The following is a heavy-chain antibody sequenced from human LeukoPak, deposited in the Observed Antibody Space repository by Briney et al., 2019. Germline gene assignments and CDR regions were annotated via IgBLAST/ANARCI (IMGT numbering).Heavy chain of an antibody. CDR3: ARHFYLDV. D-gene: IGHD3-3*02. CDR1: GFTVSSNF. V-gene: IGHV3-53*01. CDR2: IYSGGTT. Sequence: GESLKISCAASGFTVSSNFMSWVRQAPGKGLEWVSVIYSGGTTYYADSVKGRFTISRDTSKNTLYLQMNSLRVEDTAVYYCARHFYLDVWGQGTLVTVSS. J-gene: IGHJ4*02.